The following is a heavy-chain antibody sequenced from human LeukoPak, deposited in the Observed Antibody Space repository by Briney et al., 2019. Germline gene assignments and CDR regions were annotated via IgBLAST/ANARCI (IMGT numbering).Heavy chain of an antibody. Sequence: GGSLRLSCEGSGFSISRYTMSWVRQAPGKGLEWVSAISGNGAKTYYPDSVKGRFTLSSDNSKNALYLQLTSLSPEDTAVYYCAKPALQYYDSSGYHPDWYFDLWGLGTLVTVSS. CDR2: ISGNGAKT. V-gene: IGHV3-23*01. CDR3: AKPALQYYDSSGYHPDWYFDL. J-gene: IGHJ2*01. CDR1: GFSISRYT. D-gene: IGHD3-22*01.